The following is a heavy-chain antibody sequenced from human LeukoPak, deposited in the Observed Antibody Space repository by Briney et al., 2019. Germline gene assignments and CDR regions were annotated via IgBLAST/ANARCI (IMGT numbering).Heavy chain of an antibody. Sequence: ASVKVSCKASGYTFTSYGISWVRQAPGQGLEWMGWISTYNGNTNYAQKLQGRVTMTTDTSTSTVYMELRSLRSDDTAVYYCARDCSGHSCRNPFLYWGQGTLVTVSS. V-gene: IGHV1-18*01. J-gene: IGHJ4*02. D-gene: IGHD2-15*01. CDR1: GYTFTSYG. CDR3: ARDCSGHSCRNPFLY. CDR2: ISTYNGNT.